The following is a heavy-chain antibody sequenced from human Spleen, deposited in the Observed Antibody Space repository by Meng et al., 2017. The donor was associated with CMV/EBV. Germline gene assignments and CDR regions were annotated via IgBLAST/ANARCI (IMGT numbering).Heavy chain of an antibody. J-gene: IGHJ4*02. Sequence: CAASGFIFSTYTMHWVRQAPGKGLEWVALISSDGNNKYYVDSVKGRFTISRDNSKNTLYLQIDALRPEDTAVYYCARPYGSNDFYPNYWGRGTLVTVSS. D-gene: IGHD3/OR15-3a*01. CDR3: ARPYGSNDFYPNY. V-gene: IGHV3-30*04. CDR2: ISSDGNNK. CDR1: GFIFSTYT.